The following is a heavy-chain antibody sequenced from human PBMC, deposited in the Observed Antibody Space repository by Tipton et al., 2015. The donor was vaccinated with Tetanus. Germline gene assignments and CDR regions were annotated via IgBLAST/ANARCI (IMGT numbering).Heavy chain of an antibody. CDR1: GASMSSSSYY. CDR2: IRGSGGHI. CDR3: VRDPHPVEVAGRWWWFDP. J-gene: IGHJ5*02. D-gene: IGHD6-19*01. V-gene: IGHV3-21*01. Sequence: GLVKPSETLSLTCNVSGASMSSSSYYWDWIRQPPGKGLEWVSSIRGSGGHIYYADSVKGRFTISRDNAKNSLYLQMNSLRVEDTAMYHCVRDPHPVEVAGRWWWFDPWGQGTLVTVSS.